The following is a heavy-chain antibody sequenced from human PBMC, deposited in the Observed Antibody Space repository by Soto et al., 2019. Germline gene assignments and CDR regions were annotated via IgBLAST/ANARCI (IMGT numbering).Heavy chain of an antibody. CDR2: IYYSGST. V-gene: IGHV4-61*01. D-gene: IGHD6-13*01. CDR1: GGSVSSGYYY. Sequence: QVQLQESGPGLVKPSETLSLTCTVSGVSGGSVSSGYYYWSWIRQPPGKGLEWIGYIYYSGSTNYNLSLKRRVTISVDTSKNQFSLKLSSVTAADTAVYYWARGGSSWPSYFDYWGQGTLVTVSS. J-gene: IGHJ4*02. CDR3: ARGGSSWPSYFDY.